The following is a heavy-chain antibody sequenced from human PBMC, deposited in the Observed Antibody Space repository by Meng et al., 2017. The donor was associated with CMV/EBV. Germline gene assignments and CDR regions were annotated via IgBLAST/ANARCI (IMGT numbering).Heavy chain of an antibody. CDR1: GGSIGSYY. J-gene: IGHJ6*02. Sequence: LRLSGTAPGGSIGSYYWSWIRQPPGKGLEWIGYIYYSGSTNYNPSLKSRVTISVDTSKNQFSLKLSSVTAADTAVYYCARSLVVVPAVQTYYYYYGMDVWGQGTTVTVSS. CDR2: IYYSGST. V-gene: IGHV4-59*01. D-gene: IGHD2-2*01. CDR3: ARSLVVVPAVQTYYYYYGMDV.